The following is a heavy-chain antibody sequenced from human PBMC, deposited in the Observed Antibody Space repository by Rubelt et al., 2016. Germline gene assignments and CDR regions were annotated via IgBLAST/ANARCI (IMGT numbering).Heavy chain of an antibody. Sequence: GSIYYSGSTYYNPSLKSRVTISVDTSKNQFSLKLSSVTAADTAVYYCAREGGYCSSTSCYLGVETDAFDIWGQGTMVTVSS. D-gene: IGHD2-2*01. V-gene: IGHV4-39*07. CDR2: IYYSGST. J-gene: IGHJ3*02. CDR3: AREGGYCSSTSCYLGVETDAFDI.